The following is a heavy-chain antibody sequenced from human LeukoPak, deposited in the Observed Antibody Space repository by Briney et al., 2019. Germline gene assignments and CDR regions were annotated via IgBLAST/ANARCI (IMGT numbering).Heavy chain of an antibody. CDR1: GYTFTGYY. J-gene: IGHJ4*02. D-gene: IGHD6-19*01. CDR3: ATIAMTGIRLGDYYFDY. CDR2: ISPNSGGT. V-gene: IGHV1-2*02. Sequence: ASVKVSCKASGYTFTGYYMHWVRQAPGQGLEWMGWISPNSGGTTYAQKFQGRVTMTRDTSISTAYMELSRLTSDDTAVYYCATIAMTGIRLGDYYFDYWGQGTLVTASS.